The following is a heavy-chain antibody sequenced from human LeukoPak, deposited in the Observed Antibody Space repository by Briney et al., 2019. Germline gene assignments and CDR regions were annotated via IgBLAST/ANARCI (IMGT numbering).Heavy chain of an antibody. Sequence: GGSLRLSCAASGFSVSNNYMIWVRQAPGKGLEWVSVIYSGGRTSYADSVKGRFTISRDISKNTVSLLMNSLRVDDTAVYYCVQGQCTGSRSPQYSFHHWGQGTLVTVSS. J-gene: IGHJ1*01. V-gene: IGHV3-53*01. CDR1: GFSVSNNY. CDR2: IYSGGRT. CDR3: VQGQCTGSRSPQYSFHH. D-gene: IGHD2-8*02.